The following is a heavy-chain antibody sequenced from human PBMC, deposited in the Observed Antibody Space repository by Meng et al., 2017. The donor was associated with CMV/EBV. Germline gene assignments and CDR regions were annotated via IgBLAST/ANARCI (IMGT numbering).Heavy chain of an antibody. J-gene: IGHJ6*02. Sequence: ASAKVSCKASGYTFTGYYIHWVRQAPGQGLEWMGWINPNTGGTNYAQKFQGRVTMTRDTSISTAYMVLSRLRSDDTAVYYCARILVEPAAIYYGLDVWGQGTTVTVSS. CDR2: INPNTGGT. D-gene: IGHD2-2*01. CDR3: ARILVEPAAIYYGLDV. V-gene: IGHV1-2*02. CDR1: GYTFTGYY.